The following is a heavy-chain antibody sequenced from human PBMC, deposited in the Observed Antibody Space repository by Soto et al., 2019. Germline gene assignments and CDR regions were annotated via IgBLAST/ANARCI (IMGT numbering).Heavy chain of an antibody. J-gene: IGHJ4*02. CDR3: ARDREIAVAGYFDY. Sequence: QVKLVESGGGVVQPGRSLRLSCAASGFTFSSYGMHWVRQAPGKGLECVAVIWYDGSNKYYADSVKGRFTISRDNSKNTLYLQMNSLRAEDTAVYYCARDREIAVAGYFDYWGQGTLVTVSS. CDR2: IWYDGSNK. D-gene: IGHD6-19*01. CDR1: GFTFSSYG. V-gene: IGHV3-33*01.